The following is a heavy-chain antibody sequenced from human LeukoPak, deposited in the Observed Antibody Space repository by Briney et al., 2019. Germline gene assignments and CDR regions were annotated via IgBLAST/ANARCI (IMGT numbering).Heavy chain of an antibody. CDR2: INPNSGGT. CDR3: AREAVVTATGIGWYGMDV. V-gene: IGHV1-2*02. Sequence: GAPVKVSCKASGYTFSGYYMYWVRQAPGQGLEWMGWINPNSGGTKYPQKFQGRVTMTRDTSISTAYMELSRLRSDDTAVYYCAREAVVTATGIGWYGMDVWGQGTTVTVSS. J-gene: IGHJ6*02. CDR1: GYTFSGYY. D-gene: IGHD2-21*02.